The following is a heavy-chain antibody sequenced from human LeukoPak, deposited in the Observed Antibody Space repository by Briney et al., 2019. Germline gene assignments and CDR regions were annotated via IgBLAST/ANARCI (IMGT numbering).Heavy chain of an antibody. D-gene: IGHD1-26*01. J-gene: IGHJ3*02. CDR2: TKEDGSEK. Sequence: GGSLRLSCAASGFTFSNYWMTWVRQAPGKGLEWVANTKEDGSEKYYVDSVRGRVTTSRDNAKNSLYLQMNSLRAEDTAVYYCARLHRGRYYGDAFDIWGQGTMVTVSS. CDR1: GFTFSNYW. CDR3: ARLHRGRYYGDAFDI. V-gene: IGHV3-7*03.